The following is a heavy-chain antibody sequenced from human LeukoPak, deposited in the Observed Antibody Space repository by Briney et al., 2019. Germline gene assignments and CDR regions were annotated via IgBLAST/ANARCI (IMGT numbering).Heavy chain of an antibody. CDR1: GFTFSSYG. CDR3: ARDNYHSSDY. Sequence: GGSLRLSCAASGFTFSSYGMHWVRQAPGKGLEWVAVISYDGSNKYYADSVKGRFTISRDNSKNTLYLQMNGLRAEDTAIYYCARDNYHSSDYWGQGTLVTVSS. J-gene: IGHJ4*02. D-gene: IGHD3-22*01. CDR2: ISYDGSNK. V-gene: IGHV3-30*03.